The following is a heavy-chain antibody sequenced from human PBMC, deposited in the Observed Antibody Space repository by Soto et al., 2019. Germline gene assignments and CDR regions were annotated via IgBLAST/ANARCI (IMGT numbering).Heavy chain of an antibody. D-gene: IGHD4-4*01. CDR1: GGSISSYY. CDR2: IYYSGST. V-gene: IGHV4-59*08. J-gene: IGHJ4*02. Sequence: SETLSLTCTVSGGSISSYYWSWIRQPPGKGLEWIGYIYYSGSTNYDPSLKSRVTISVDTSKNQFSLKLSSVTAAGTAVYYCARSYSPFAAGDYWGQGTLVTVS. CDR3: ARSYSPFAAGDY.